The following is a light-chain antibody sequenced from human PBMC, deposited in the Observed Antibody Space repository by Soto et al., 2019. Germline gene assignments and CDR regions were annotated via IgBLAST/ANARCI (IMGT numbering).Light chain of an antibody. Sequence: SYELTQPPSVSVSPGQTARITCSGDALPKQYAYWYQQKPGQAPVLVIYKDSERPSGIPAGFSGSSSGTTVTLTISGVQAEDEDDYYCQSADSSGTYPVFGGGTKVTVL. CDR2: KDS. CDR1: ALPKQY. V-gene: IGLV3-25*03. J-gene: IGLJ2*01. CDR3: QSADSSGTYPV.